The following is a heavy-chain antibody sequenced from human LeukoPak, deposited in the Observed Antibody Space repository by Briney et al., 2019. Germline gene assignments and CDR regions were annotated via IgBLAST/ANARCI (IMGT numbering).Heavy chain of an antibody. CDR3: ARDHVGYSSGHDY. CDR2: INPNSGGT. V-gene: IGHV1-2*02. J-gene: IGHJ4*02. Sequence: ASVKVSCKASGYTFTGYYMHWVRQAPGQGLEWMGWINPNSGGTNYAQKFQGRVTMTRDTSISTAYMELSRLRSDDTAVYYCARDHVGYSSGHDYWGQGTLVTVSS. D-gene: IGHD6-19*01. CDR1: GYTFTGYY.